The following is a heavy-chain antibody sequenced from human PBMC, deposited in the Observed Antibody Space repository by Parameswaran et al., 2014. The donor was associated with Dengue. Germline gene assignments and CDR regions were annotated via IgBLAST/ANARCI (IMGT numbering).Heavy chain of an antibody. CDR3: ARFPPRMGYYDSSGYPNGGVY. D-gene: IGHD3-22*01. J-gene: IGHJ4*02. CDR2: ISSSGSTI. Sequence: VRQAPGKGLEWVSYISSSGSTIYYADSVKGRFTISRDNAKNSLYLQMNSLRAEDTAVYYCARFPPRMGYYDSSGYPNGGVYWGQGTLVTVSS. V-gene: IGHV3-48*03.